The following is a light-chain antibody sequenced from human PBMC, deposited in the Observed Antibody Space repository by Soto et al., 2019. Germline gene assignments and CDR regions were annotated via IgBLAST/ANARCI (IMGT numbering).Light chain of an antibody. CDR1: QSVLYSSNNKNY. CDR2: WAS. V-gene: IGKV4-1*01. CDR3: QQYYSPPIT. J-gene: IGKJ5*01. Sequence: DSVMTQPPDYLAVSLGERATIKCNSSQSVLYSSNNKNYLAWYQRKPGQPPKLLIYWASTRESGVPDRFSGSGSGTDFTLTISSLQAEDVAVYYCQQYYSPPITFAGGTRLEIK.